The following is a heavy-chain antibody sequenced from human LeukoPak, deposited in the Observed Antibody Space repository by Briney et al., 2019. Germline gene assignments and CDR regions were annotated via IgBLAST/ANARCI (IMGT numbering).Heavy chain of an antibody. Sequence: ASVKVSCKASGYTFTGYYMHWVRQAPGQGLEWMGWINPNSGGTNYAQKFQGRVTMTRDTSISTAYMELSRLRSDDTAVYYCARVREQQLARGWFDPWGQGILVTVSS. J-gene: IGHJ5*02. D-gene: IGHD6-13*01. CDR1: GYTFTGYY. CDR2: INPNSGGT. V-gene: IGHV1-2*02. CDR3: ARVREQQLARGWFDP.